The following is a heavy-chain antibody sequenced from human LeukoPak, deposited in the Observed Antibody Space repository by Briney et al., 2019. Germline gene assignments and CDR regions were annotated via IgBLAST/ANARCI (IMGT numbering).Heavy chain of an antibody. CDR3: ARGLRAYYDSTVDD. CDR1: GFTFSSYA. CDR2: ISGSGGST. Sequence: GGSLRLSCAASGFTFSSYAVTWVRQAPGKGLEWVSAISGSGGSTYYADSVKGRFTISRDNSKNTLYLQMKSLRAEDTAVYYCARGLRAYYDSTVDDWGQGTLVTVSS. D-gene: IGHD3-22*01. J-gene: IGHJ4*02. V-gene: IGHV3-23*01.